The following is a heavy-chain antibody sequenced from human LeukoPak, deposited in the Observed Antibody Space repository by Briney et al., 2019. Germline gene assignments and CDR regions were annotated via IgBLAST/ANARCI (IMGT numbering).Heavy chain of an antibody. V-gene: IGHV3-23*03. CDR2: IYSGGDT. D-gene: IGHD3-3*01. CDR1: GFTFSSYA. CDR3: APLGVLISGYRAFDI. J-gene: IGHJ3*02. Sequence: GGSLRLSCAASGFTFSSYAMSWVRQAPGKGLEWVSVIYSGGDTYYADSVKGRFTISRDNAKTSLYLQMNSLRAEDTAVYYCAPLGVLISGYRAFDIWGQGTMVAVSS.